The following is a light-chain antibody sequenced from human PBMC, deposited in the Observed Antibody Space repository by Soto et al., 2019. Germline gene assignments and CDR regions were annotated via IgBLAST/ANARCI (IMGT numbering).Light chain of an antibody. CDR1: TIDDGTSNY. CDR3: CSYAVTFYV. J-gene: IGLJ1*01. V-gene: IGLV2-11*01. Sequence: QSVLTQPHSLSGPPGRSVTISCTGPTIDDGTSNYVSWYQQHPGKVPKLMIYDVSERPSGVPDRFSGSKSGNTASLTISGLQPEDEADYYCCSYAVTFYVFGTGTKVTV. CDR2: DVS.